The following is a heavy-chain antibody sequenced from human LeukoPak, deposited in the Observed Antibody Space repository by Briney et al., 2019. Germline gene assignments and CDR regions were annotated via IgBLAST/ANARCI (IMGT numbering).Heavy chain of an antibody. J-gene: IGHJ4*02. CDR1: GFTVSSNY. V-gene: IGHV3-66*01. CDR2: IYSGGST. CDR3: ARGRGYSGYDFDY. D-gene: IGHD5-12*01. Sequence: GGSLRLSCAASGFTVSSNYMSWVRQAPGKGLEWVSVIYSGGSTYYADSVKGRFTISRDNSKNTLYLQMNSLRAEDTAVYYCARGRGYSGYDFDYWGQGTLVTVSS.